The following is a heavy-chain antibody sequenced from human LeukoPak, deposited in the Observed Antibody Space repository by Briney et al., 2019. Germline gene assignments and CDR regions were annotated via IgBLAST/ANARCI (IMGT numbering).Heavy chain of an antibody. V-gene: IGHV1-8*01. Sequence: GASVKVSCKASGYTFTSYDINWVRQATGQGLEWMGWMNPNSGNKGCAQKFQGRVTMTRNTSISTAYMELSSLRSEDTAVYYCARVIGYCSSTSCSYYFDYWGQGTLVTVSS. CDR2: MNPNSGNK. J-gene: IGHJ4*02. CDR3: ARVIGYCSSTSCSYYFDY. CDR1: GYTFTSYD. D-gene: IGHD2-2*01.